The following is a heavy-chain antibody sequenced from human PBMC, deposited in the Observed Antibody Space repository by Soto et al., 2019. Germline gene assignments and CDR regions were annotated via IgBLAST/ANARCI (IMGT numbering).Heavy chain of an antibody. V-gene: IGHV4-61*01. CDR2: IYYSGST. CDR1: GGSVSSGSYY. D-gene: IGHD4-17*01. CDR3: ARDRSSYGGGPDAFAI. J-gene: IGHJ3*02. Sequence: QVQLQESGPGLVKPSETLSLTCTVSGGSVSSGSYYWSWIRQPPGKGLEWIGYIYYSGSTNHNPSLQSRVTISVDTSKNQFSLKLTSVTAADTAVYYCARDRSSYGGGPDAFAIWGQGTMVTVSS.